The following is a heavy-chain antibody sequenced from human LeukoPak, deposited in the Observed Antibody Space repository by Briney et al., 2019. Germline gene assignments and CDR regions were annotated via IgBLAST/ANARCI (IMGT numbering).Heavy chain of an antibody. CDR1: GGSISSSSYY. D-gene: IGHD3-22*01. J-gene: IGHJ3*02. CDR3: ARVWAYYDSSGYRTDAFDI. CDR2: IYYSGST. V-gene: IGHV4-39*07. Sequence: PSETLSLTCTVSGGSISSSSYYWGWIRQPPGKGLEWIGSIYYSGSTYYNPSLKSRVTISVDTSKNQFSLKLSSVTAADTAVYYCARVWAYYDSSGYRTDAFDIWGQGTMVTVSS.